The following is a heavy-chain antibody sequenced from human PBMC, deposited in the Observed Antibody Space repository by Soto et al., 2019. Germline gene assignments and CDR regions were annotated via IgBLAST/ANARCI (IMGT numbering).Heavy chain of an antibody. D-gene: IGHD3-22*01. V-gene: IGHV4-31*03. Sequence: QVQLQESGPGLVKPSQTLSLTCTVSAGSISSGGYYWSWIRQDPGKGLEWFGYMYYSGVTYYNPSLKSRITNSLDTSKNQFSLKLNSVTAADTAVYYCARVGRYYDSGVWGGYFEYWGQGTLVTVSS. CDR1: AGSISSGGYY. CDR2: MYYSGVT. CDR3: ARVGRYYDSGVWGGYFEY. J-gene: IGHJ4*02.